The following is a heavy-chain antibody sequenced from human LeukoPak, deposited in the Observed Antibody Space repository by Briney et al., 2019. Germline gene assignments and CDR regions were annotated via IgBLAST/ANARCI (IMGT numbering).Heavy chain of an antibody. J-gene: IGHJ4*02. D-gene: IGHD6-13*01. CDR3: ARLYSSSWYGDY. Sequence: GGSLRLSCAASGFTVSSNYMSWVRQAPGKGLEWVSVIYSGGSTYYADSVKGRFTISRDNSKNTLYLQMNSLRAEDTAVYYCARLYSSSWYGDYWGQGTLVTVSS. V-gene: IGHV3-53*01. CDR1: GFTVSSNY. CDR2: IYSGGST.